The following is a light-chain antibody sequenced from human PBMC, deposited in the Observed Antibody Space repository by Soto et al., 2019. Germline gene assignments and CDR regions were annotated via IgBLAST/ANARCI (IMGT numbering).Light chain of an antibody. CDR1: QGIGNY. Sequence: EIQMTQSPSAMSASVGDRSTLTCRASQGIGNYLAWFQQKQGKVPKRLIYGESNLQSGVPSRFRGSGSETDFTLTITSMQPEEFATYYCQQSYTTPRTFGQGTKVDI. V-gene: IGKV1-39*01. CDR2: GES. J-gene: IGKJ1*01. CDR3: QQSYTTPRT.